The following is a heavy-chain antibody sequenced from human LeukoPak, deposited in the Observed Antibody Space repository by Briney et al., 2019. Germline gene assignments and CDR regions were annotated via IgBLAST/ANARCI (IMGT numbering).Heavy chain of an antibody. V-gene: IGHV1-69*13. CDR2: IIPIFGTA. D-gene: IGHD4-17*01. CDR1: GGTFSSYA. J-gene: IGHJ5*02. Sequence: SVKVSCKASGGTFSSYAISWVRQAPGQGLGWMGGIIPIFGTANYAQKFQGRVTITADESTSTAYMELSSLRSEDTAVYYCARVFHDYGDYERGYNWFDPWGQGTLVTVSS. CDR3: ARVFHDYGDYERGYNWFDP.